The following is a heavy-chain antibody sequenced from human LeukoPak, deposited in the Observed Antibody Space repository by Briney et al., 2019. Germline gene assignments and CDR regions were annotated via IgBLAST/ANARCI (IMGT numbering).Heavy chain of an antibody. CDR3: ARVYSSTHNWFDT. D-gene: IGHD6-19*01. V-gene: IGHV4-39*07. CDR1: GDSISTTSYF. J-gene: IGHJ5*02. Sequence: SETLSLTCTVSGDSISTTSYFWAWIRQPPGEGLEWIGSIYYSGTTYFNSSLKSRVTISVERSKNHSSLKLSFLTVADTARYYCARVYSSTHNWFDTWGQGIQVTVSS. CDR2: IYYSGTT.